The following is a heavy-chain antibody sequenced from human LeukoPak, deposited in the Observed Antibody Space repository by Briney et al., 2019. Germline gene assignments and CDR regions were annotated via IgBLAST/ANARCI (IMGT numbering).Heavy chain of an antibody. J-gene: IGHJ4*02. CDR2: ISAYNGNT. D-gene: IGHD2-15*01. Sequence: ASVKVSCKASGYTFTSYGISWVRQAPGQGLEWMGWISAYNGNTNYAQKLQGRVTMTTDTSTSTAYMELRSLRSDDTAVYYCVTYGLGYCSGGSCYSPLESDYWGQGTLVTVSS. V-gene: IGHV1-18*04. CDR3: VTYGLGYCSGGSCYSPLESDY. CDR1: GYTFTSYG.